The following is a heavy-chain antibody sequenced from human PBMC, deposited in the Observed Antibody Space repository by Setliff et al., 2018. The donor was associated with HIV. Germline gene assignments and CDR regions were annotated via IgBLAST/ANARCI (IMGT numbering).Heavy chain of an antibody. CDR1: GFTFSSYA. Sequence: GGSLRLSCAASGFTFSSYAMHWVRQAPGKGLEWVAVISYDGSNKYYADSVKGRLTISRDNSKNTLYLQMNSLRPEDTAVYYCARVQQQLLQEDDYFDYWGQGTLVTVSS. V-gene: IGHV3-30*04. D-gene: IGHD6-13*01. CDR2: ISYDGSNK. J-gene: IGHJ4*02. CDR3: ARVQQQLLQEDDYFDY.